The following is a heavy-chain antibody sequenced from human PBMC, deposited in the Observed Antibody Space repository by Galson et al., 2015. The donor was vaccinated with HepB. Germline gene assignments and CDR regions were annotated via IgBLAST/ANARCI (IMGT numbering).Heavy chain of an antibody. Sequence: SLRLSCAASGFTFSSYAMHWVRQAPGKGLEYVSVISSNGGSTYYADSVKGRFTISRDNSKDTLYLQMNSLKPEDTAVYYCVNDGSPDVFDNWGQGTMVTVSS. J-gene: IGHJ3*02. CDR1: GFTFSSYA. CDR3: VNDGSPDVFDN. V-gene: IGHV3-64D*06. CDR2: ISSNGGST.